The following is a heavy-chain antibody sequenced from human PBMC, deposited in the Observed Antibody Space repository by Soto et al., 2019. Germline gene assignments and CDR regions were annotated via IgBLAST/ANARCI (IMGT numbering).Heavy chain of an antibody. Sequence: QVQLVQSGAEVKKPGSSVKVSCKGSGGFNSYSISWVRQAPGQGPEWMGGIIPIFATPTCAQKFQGRVTITADKSTSTAYMELSRLTSEDTAVYYCARGGPVIIPAATNWFDPWGQGTLVSVSS. CDR1: GGFNSYS. CDR2: IIPIFATP. V-gene: IGHV1-69*06. J-gene: IGHJ5*02. CDR3: ARGGPVIIPAATNWFDP. D-gene: IGHD2-2*01.